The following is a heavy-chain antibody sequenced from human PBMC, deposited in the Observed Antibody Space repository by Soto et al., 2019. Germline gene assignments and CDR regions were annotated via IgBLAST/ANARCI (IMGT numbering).Heavy chain of an antibody. CDR3: ARQILYSSGWYFDY. CDR1: SGSISSSNW. D-gene: IGHD6-19*01. J-gene: IGHJ4*02. Sequence: SETLSLTCAVSSGSISSSNWWSWVRQPPGKGLEWIGEIFYSGSTNYNPSLKSRVTISVDTSKNQFSLNLSSVTAADTAVYYCARQILYSSGWYFDYWGLGTLVTVSS. CDR2: IFYSGST. V-gene: IGHV4-4*02.